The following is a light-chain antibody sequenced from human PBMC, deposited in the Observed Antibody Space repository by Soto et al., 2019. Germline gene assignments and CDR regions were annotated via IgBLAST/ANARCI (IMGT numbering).Light chain of an antibody. Sequence: EIVLTQSPGTLSLSPGERATLSCRASQSVSSSYLAWYQQKPGQAPRLLIYGASSRATGSPDRFSGSGSGTDFTLTISTLEPEDFAVYYCQQYCISPQTFGQRTTVEVK. CDR1: QSVSSSY. J-gene: IGKJ1*01. V-gene: IGKV3-20*01. CDR2: GAS. CDR3: QQYCISPQT.